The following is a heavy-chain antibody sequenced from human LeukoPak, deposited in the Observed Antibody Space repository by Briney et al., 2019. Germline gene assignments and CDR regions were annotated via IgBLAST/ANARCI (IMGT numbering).Heavy chain of an antibody. D-gene: IGHD6-13*01. V-gene: IGHV3-74*01. Sequence: PGGSLSLFCAASGFTFSNYWMQWVRHAPGKGLVWVSRINVEGSITTSADSVNGRSTISRDNAKNTLYLQMDSLRAEDTAVYYCARAHSHSTKDYWGQGTLGTVSS. J-gene: IGHJ4*02. CDR1: GFTFSNYW. CDR2: INVEGSIT. CDR3: ARAHSHSTKDY.